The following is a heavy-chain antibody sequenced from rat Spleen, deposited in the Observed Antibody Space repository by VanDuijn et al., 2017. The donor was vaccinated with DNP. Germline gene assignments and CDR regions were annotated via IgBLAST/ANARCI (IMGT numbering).Heavy chain of an antibody. CDR2: INKDSSTI. CDR3: AREEFGVDY. V-gene: IGHV4-2*01. J-gene: IGHJ2*01. CDR1: GFNFNDYW. Sequence: EVKLVESGGGLVQPGRALKLFCAASGFNFNDYWMGWVRQAPGKGLEWIGEINKDSSTINYNPSLKDKFTISRDNAQNTLYLQMSKLGSEDTAIYYCAREEFGVDYWGQGVMVTVSS. D-gene: IGHD4-3*01.